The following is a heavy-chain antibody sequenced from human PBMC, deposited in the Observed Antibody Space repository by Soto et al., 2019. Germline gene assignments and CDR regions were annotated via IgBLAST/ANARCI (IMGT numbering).Heavy chain of an antibody. D-gene: IGHD4-17*01. CDR3: ARQTTVVTPDTYYYYYYGMDV. CDR2: ISSSSIYI. Sequence: GSLRLSCAASVFTFSSYSMNWVRQAPGKGLEWVSSISSSSIYIYYADSVKGRFTISRDNAKNSLYLQMNSLRAEDTAVYYCARQTTVVTPDTYYYYYYGMDVWGQGTTVTVSS. J-gene: IGHJ6*02. CDR1: VFTFSSYS. V-gene: IGHV3-21*01.